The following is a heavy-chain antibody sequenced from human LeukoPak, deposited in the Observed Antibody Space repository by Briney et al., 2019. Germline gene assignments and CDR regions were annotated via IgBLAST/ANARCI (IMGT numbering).Heavy chain of an antibody. D-gene: IGHD3-10*01. CDR2: IYYSGST. J-gene: IGHJ4*02. V-gene: IGHV4-59*12. CDR3: ASMNYYGSGSYYDFDY. Sequence: PSETLSLTCTVSGGSISSYYWSWIRQPPGKGLEWIGYIYYSGSTYYNPSLKSRVTISVDTSKNQFSLKLSSVTAADTAVYYCASMNYYGSGSYYDFDYWGQGTLVTVSA. CDR1: GGSISSYY.